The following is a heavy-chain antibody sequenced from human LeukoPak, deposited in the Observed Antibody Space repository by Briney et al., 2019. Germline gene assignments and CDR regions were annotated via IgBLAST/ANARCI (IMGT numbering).Heavy chain of an antibody. V-gene: IGHV4-59*01. J-gene: IGHJ4*02. D-gene: IGHD3-9*01. CDR1: GGSISSYY. CDR2: IYYSGST. CDR3: ARDGRYFDWLRRIDY. Sequence: SETLSLTCTVSGGSISSYYWSWIRQPPGKGLEWIGCIYYSGSTNYNPSLKSRVTISVDTSKNQFSLKLSSVTAADTAAYYCARDGRYFDWLRRIDYWGQGTLVTVSS.